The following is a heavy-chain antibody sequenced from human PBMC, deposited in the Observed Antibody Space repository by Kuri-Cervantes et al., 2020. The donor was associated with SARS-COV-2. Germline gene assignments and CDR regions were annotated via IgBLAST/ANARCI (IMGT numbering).Heavy chain of an antibody. CDR1: GYTFTSYD. D-gene: IGHD1-26*01. CDR3: ARGDPGGYLPSVVY. CDR2: MNPNGGNT. J-gene: IGHJ4*02. V-gene: IGHV1-8*02. Sequence: ASVNVSCKASGYTFTSYDINWVRQATGQGLEWTGWMNPNGGNTVYAQKFQGRFTMTRNTSVSTAYMELSSLRSEDTAVYYCARGDPGGYLPSVVYWGQGTLVTVSS.